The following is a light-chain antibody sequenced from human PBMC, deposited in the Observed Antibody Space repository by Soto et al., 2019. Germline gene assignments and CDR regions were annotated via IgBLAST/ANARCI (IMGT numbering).Light chain of an antibody. CDR1: QSVSSY. CDR2: DAS. Sequence: EIVLTQSPATLSLSPGERATLSCRASQSVSSYLAWYQQKPGQAPRLLIYDASNRATGIPARFSGSGSGTDFSLTISSLEPEDLAVYYCQQRSNWPITLGGGTKVEIK. CDR3: QQRSNWPIT. V-gene: IGKV3-11*01. J-gene: IGKJ4*01.